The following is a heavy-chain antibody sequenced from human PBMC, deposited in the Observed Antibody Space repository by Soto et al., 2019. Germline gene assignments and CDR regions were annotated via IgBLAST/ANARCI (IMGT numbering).Heavy chain of an antibody. V-gene: IGHV1-69*13. D-gene: IGHD4-4*01. J-gene: IGHJ4*02. CDR3: ARNPNSNYVRSGRYYFDY. CDR2: IIPIFGTA. Sequence: GASVKVSCKASGGTFSSYAISWVRQAPGQGLEWMGGIIPIFGTANYAQKFQGRVTITADESTSTAYMELSSLRSEDTAVYYCARNPNSNYVRSGRYYFDYWGQGTLVTVSS. CDR1: GGTFSSYA.